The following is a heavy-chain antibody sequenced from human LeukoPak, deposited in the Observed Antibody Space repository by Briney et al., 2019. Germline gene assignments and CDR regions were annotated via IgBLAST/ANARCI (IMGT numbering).Heavy chain of an antibody. CDR2: TTHSGST. D-gene: IGHD6-13*01. J-gene: IGHJ4*02. CDR3: AAPFFGIAAAGVL. CDR1: NYTMNSGYY. V-gene: IGHV4-38-2*02. Sequence: SETLSLTCSVSNYTMNSGYYWTWIRQTPGNGLEWIGETTHSGSTDYNPSLKSRVSVSVDTSKNQFSLKLSSVTAADTAVYYCAAPFFGIAAAGVLWGQGTLVTVSS.